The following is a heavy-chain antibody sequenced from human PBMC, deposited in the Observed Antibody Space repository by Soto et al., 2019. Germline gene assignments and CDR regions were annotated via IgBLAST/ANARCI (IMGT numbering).Heavy chain of an antibody. CDR2: IYHSGST. J-gene: IGHJ4*02. CDR1: GGSISSGGYS. D-gene: IGHD3-9*01. Sequence: PSETLSLTCAVSGGSISSGGYSWSWIQQPPGKGLEWIGYIYHSGSTYYNPSLKSRVTISVDRSKNQFSLKLSSVTAADTAVYYCARWGDWSFDYWGQGTLVTVYS. V-gene: IGHV4-30-2*01. CDR3: ARWGDWSFDY.